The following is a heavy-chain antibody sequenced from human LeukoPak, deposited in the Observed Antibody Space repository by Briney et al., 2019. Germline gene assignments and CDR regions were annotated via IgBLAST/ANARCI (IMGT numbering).Heavy chain of an antibody. D-gene: IGHD3-10*01. J-gene: IGHJ4*02. V-gene: IGHV1-18*01. CDR1: GYTFTSYG. CDR2: ISAYTGNT. CDR3: AKDLPRIWFGERGFDY. Sequence: ASVKVSCKASGYTFTSYGISWVRQAPGQGLEWMGWISAYTGNTKYAQKLQGRVTMTTDTSTNTAYMELRSLRAEDTAVYYCAKDLPRIWFGERGFDYWGQGTLVTVSS.